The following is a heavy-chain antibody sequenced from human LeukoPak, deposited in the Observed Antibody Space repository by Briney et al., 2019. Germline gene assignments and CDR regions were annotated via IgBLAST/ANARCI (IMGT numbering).Heavy chain of an antibody. D-gene: IGHD6-13*01. V-gene: IGHV1-18*01. J-gene: IGHJ6*03. CDR3: ARGIAAAGTLHYMDV. CDR1: GYAFTSYG. CDR2: ISAYNGNT. Sequence: ASVKVSCKASGYAFTSYGISWVRQAPGQGLEWMGWISAYNGNTNYAQKLQGRVTMTTDTSTSTAYMELRSLRSDDTAVYYCARGIAAAGTLHYMDVWGKGTTVTVSS.